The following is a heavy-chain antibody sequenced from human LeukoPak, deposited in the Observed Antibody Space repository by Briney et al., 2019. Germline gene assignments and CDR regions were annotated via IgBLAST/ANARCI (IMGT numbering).Heavy chain of an antibody. CDR2: IRYDGSDK. J-gene: IGHJ4*02. CDR1: GFTFSSYG. CDR3: AKDDSNSWATFDS. Sequence: PGGSLRLSCAASGFTFSSYGMYWVRQAPGKGLEWVAFIRYDGSDKYYADSVKGRFTISRDNSKNTLYLQMNSLTAEDTAIYYCAKDDSNSWATFDSWGQGTLVTVSS. V-gene: IGHV3-30*02. D-gene: IGHD6-13*01.